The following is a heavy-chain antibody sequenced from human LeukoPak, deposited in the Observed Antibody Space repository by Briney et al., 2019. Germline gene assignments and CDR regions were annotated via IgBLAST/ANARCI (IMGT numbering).Heavy chain of an antibody. CDR1: GYTSTALY. CDR3: ARDNYGRLDY. CDR2: IDPNSGGT. J-gene: IGHJ4*02. D-gene: IGHD4-17*01. V-gene: IGHV1-2*02. Sequence: ASVKVSCKPSGYTSTALYIHWVRQAPGQGLEWMGWIDPNSGGTVSTQKFQGRVTMTKDTSISTVYMELNNLKSDDTAIYYCARDNYGRLDYWGQGTLVTVSS.